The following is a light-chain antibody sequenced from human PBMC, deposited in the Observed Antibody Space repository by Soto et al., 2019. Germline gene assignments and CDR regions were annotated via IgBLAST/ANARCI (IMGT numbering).Light chain of an antibody. J-gene: IGKJ1*01. CDR1: QDISND. CDR3: QQYNPYSPWT. CDR2: SAS. Sequence: DIQMTQSPSSLSASVGDRVTITCRASQDISNDLGWYQQKPGTAPKRLIYSASSFQSGLPARFSGSGSGTEFTLTISSLQPDDFATYYCQQYNPYSPWTFGQGTKVDIK. V-gene: IGKV1-17*01.